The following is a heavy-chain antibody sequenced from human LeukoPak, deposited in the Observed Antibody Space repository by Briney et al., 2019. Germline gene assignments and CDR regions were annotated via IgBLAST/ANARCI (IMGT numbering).Heavy chain of an antibody. J-gene: IGHJ6*03. V-gene: IGHV3-48*03. CDR1: GFTFSSYE. CDR3: AREIAFGGVDYYYYYMDV. CDR2: ISSSGSTI. D-gene: IGHD3-16*01. Sequence: GGSLRLSCAASGFTFSSYEMNWVRQAPGKGPEWVSYISSSGSTIYYADSVKGRFTISRDNAKNSLYLQMNSLRAEDTAVYYCAREIAFGGVDYYYYYMDVWGKGTTVTVSS.